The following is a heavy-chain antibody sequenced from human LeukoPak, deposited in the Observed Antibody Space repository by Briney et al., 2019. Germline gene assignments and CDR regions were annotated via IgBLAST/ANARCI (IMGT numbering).Heavy chain of an antibody. CDR1: GFTFSNYW. D-gene: IGHD4-17*01. V-gene: IGHV3-74*01. CDR2: IKRDGSST. Sequence: GGSLRLSCAASGFTFSNYWMHWVRQAPGKGLVWVSRIKRDGSSTVYADSVKGRFTISRDNSKNTLYLQMNSLRPEDTAVYYCAKDRTYDYGTYDAFDIWGPGTMVTVSS. J-gene: IGHJ3*02. CDR3: AKDRTYDYGTYDAFDI.